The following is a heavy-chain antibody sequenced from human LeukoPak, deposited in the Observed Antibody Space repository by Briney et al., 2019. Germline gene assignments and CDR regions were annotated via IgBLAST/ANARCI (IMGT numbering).Heavy chain of an antibody. CDR3: ARSSGYPKRYSDY. Sequence: GGSLRLSCAASGFTFSSYAMHWVRQAPGKGLEWVTLISYDGSNTYYADSVKGRFTISRDNSKNTLYLQMNSLRAEDTAVYYCARSSGYPKRYSDYWGQGTLVTVSS. J-gene: IGHJ4*02. D-gene: IGHD3-22*01. CDR1: GFTFSSYA. CDR2: ISYDGSNT. V-gene: IGHV3-30*04.